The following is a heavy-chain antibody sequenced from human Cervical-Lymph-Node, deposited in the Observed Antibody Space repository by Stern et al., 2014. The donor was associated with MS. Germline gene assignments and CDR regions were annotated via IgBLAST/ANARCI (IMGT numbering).Heavy chain of an antibody. Sequence: DQLGESGGIVVKPGRSLRLSCVASGFSFSSYGMHWVRQAPGKGLEWVAVISYGGSNAYYADSVKGRFTISRDKSKNTLYLQLNSLRAEDTAVYFCAKDRGMIVVVTYSLDSWGQGTLVTVSS. CDR3: AKDRGMIVVVTYSLDS. CDR1: GFSFSSYG. D-gene: IGHD3-22*01. V-gene: IGHV3-30*18. CDR2: ISYGGSNA. J-gene: IGHJ4*02.